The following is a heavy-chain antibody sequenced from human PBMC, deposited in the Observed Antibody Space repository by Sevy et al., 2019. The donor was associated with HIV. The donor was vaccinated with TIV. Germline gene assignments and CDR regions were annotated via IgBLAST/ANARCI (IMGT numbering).Heavy chain of an antibody. Sequence: GGSLRLSCAASGFTFSSYAMSWVRQAPGKGLEWVSAISGSGGRTYYADSVKGRFTISRDNSKNTLYLQMNSLRAEDTAVYYCAKDAFYGDYINYYYYYMDVWGKGTTVTVSS. V-gene: IGHV3-23*01. CDR2: ISGSGGRT. CDR3: AKDAFYGDYINYYYYYMDV. J-gene: IGHJ6*03. D-gene: IGHD4-17*01. CDR1: GFTFSSYA.